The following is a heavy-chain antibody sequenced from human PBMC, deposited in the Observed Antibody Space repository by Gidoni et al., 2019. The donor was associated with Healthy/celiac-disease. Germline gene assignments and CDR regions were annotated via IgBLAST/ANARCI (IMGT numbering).Heavy chain of an antibody. Sequence: QLQLQESGPGLVKPSETLSLTCTVSGGPISSSSYYWGWIRQPPGKGLEWIGSIYYSGSTYYNPSLKSRVTISVDTSKNQFSLKLSSVTAADTAVYYCARGLGAMMFGYWGQGTLVTVSS. D-gene: IGHD1-26*01. CDR2: IYYSGST. CDR1: GGPISSSSYY. J-gene: IGHJ4*02. V-gene: IGHV4-39*07. CDR3: ARGLGAMMFGY.